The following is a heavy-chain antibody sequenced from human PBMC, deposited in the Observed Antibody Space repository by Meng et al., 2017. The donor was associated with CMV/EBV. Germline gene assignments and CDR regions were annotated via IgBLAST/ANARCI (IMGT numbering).Heavy chain of an antibody. Sequence: GESLKISCAASGFTFSNAWMSRVRQAPGKGLEWVGRIKSKTDGGTTDYAAPVKGRFTISRDDSKNTLYLQMNSLKTEDTAVYYCTTGRASGYYYVDLLHWGQGTLVTVSS. D-gene: IGHD3-22*01. J-gene: IGHJ4*02. V-gene: IGHV3-15*01. CDR3: TTGRASGYYYVDLLH. CDR1: GFTFSNAW. CDR2: IKSKTDGGTT.